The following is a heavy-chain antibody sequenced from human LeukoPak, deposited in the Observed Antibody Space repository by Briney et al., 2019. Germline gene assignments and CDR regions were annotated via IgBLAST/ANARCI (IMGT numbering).Heavy chain of an antibody. J-gene: IGHJ4*02. V-gene: IGHV3-30-3*01. CDR2: ISYDGSNK. D-gene: IGHD3-3*01. CDR1: GFTFSSYA. CDR3: ARDSTCYDFWSGYFDY. Sequence: PGGSLRLSCAASGFTFSSYAMHWVRQAPSKGLEWVAVISYDGSNKYYADSVKGRFTISRDNSKNTLYLQMNSLRAEDTAVYYCARDSTCYDFWSGYFDYWGQGTLVTVSS.